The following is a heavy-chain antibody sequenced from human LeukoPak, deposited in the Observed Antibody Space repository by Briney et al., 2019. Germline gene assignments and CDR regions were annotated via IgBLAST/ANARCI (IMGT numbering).Heavy chain of an antibody. V-gene: IGHV1-8*03. CDR1: GYTFTSYD. J-gene: IGHJ6*03. Sequence: ASVKVSCKASGYTFTSYDINWVRQATGQGLEWMGWMNPNSGNTGYAQKFQGRVTITRNTSISTAYMELSSLRSEDTAVYYCARLARNSSRGSCYYYYYYMDVWGKGTTVTVSS. CDR3: ARLARNSSRGSCYYYYYYMDV. D-gene: IGHD2-15*01. CDR2: MNPNSGNT.